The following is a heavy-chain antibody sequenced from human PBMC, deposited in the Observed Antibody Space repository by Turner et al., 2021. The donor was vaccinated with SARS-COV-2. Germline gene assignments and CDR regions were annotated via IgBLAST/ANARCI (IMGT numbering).Heavy chain of an antibody. Sequence: QVQLVESGGGVVQPGRSLRLSCAASGFTFSSYGMHWVRQAPGKGLEWVAVISYDGSNKFYADSVKGRFTISRDNSKNTLYLQMNSLRAEDTAVYYCARGIDFWSGYGSRWGPYGMDVWGQGTTVTVSS. CDR2: ISYDGSNK. J-gene: IGHJ6*02. D-gene: IGHD3-3*01. V-gene: IGHV3-30*03. CDR1: GFTFSSYG. CDR3: ARGIDFWSGYGSRWGPYGMDV.